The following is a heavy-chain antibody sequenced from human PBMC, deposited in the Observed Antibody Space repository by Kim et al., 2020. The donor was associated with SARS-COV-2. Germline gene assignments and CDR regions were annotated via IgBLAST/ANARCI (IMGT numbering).Heavy chain of an antibody. CDR3: ARPDGSSANWFDP. J-gene: IGHJ5*02. D-gene: IGHD6-6*01. V-gene: IGHV5-51*01. Sequence: YSPSFQGQVTNSADKSISTAYLQWSSLKASDTAMYYCARPDGSSANWFDPWGQGTLVTVSS.